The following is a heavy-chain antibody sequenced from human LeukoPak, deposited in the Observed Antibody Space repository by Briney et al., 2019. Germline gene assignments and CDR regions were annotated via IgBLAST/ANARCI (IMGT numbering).Heavy chain of an antibody. CDR2: INHSGGT. J-gene: IGHJ5*02. V-gene: IGHV4-34*01. D-gene: IGHD2-15*01. CDR3: ASDIVFDP. CDR1: GGSFSGYY. Sequence: SETLSLTCAVYGGSFSGYYWSWIRQPPGKGLEWIGEINHSGGTNYNPSLKSRVTISVDTSKNQFSLKLSSVTAADTAVYYCASDIVFDPWGQGTLVTVSS.